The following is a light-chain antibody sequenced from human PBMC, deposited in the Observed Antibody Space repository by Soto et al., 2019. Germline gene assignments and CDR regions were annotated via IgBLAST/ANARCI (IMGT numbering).Light chain of an antibody. V-gene: IGLV2-14*01. CDR2: DVS. Sequence: QSALTQPASVSGSPGQSIAISCTGTSSDVGGYNYVSWYQQNPGKAPKFIIYDVSNRPSGVSDRFSGSKSGNTASLTISGLQAEDEADYDCASYTTSSTYVFGTGTKLTVL. CDR1: SSDVGGYNY. J-gene: IGLJ1*01. CDR3: ASYTTSSTYV.